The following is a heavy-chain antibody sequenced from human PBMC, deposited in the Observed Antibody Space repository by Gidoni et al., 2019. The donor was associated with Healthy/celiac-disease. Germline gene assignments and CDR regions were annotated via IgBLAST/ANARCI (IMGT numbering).Heavy chain of an antibody. CDR3: ARATTVTTSYDFDY. J-gene: IGHJ4*02. Sequence: QVQLVQSGAAVKKPGASVKVSCKASGYTFTGYYMHWVRQAPGQGLEWMGWINPNSGGTNYAQKFQGWVTMTRDTSISTAYMELSRLRSDDTAVYYCARATTVTTSYDFDYWGQGTLVTVSS. CDR2: INPNSGGT. D-gene: IGHD4-17*01. V-gene: IGHV1-2*04. CDR1: GYTFTGYY.